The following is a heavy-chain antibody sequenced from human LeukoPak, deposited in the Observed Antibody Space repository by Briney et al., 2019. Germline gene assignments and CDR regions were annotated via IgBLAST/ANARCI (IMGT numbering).Heavy chain of an antibody. CDR1: GGSISSYY. V-gene: IGHV4-4*09. Sequence: PSETQSLTCTASGGSISSYYWSWIRQPPGKGLEWIGYIYTSGSTNYNPSLKSRVTISVDTSKNQFSLKLSSVTAADTAVYYCASLGYCSGGSCYPDAFDIWGQGTMVTVSS. D-gene: IGHD2-15*01. J-gene: IGHJ3*02. CDR3: ASLGYCSGGSCYPDAFDI. CDR2: IYTSGST.